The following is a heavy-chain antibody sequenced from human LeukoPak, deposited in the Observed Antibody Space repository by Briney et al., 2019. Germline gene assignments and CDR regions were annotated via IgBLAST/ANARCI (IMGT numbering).Heavy chain of an antibody. CDR2: IKQDGSEK. CDR1: GFTFSNYW. D-gene: IGHD5-12*01. V-gene: IGHV3-7*01. CDR3: ARELWLRADY. Sequence: GGSLRLSCAASGFTFSNYWMSWVRQAPGKGLEWVANIKQDGSEKYYVDSVKGRFTISRDNAKNSLYLQMNSLRAEDTAVYYCARELWLRADYWGQGTLVTVSS. J-gene: IGHJ4*02.